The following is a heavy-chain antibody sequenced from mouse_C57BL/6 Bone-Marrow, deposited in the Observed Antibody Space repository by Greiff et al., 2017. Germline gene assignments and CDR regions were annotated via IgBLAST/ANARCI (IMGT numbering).Heavy chain of an antibody. J-gene: IGHJ2*01. D-gene: IGHD1-1*01. CDR3: VRQGITTDFYYFDY. CDR1: GFSFNTYA. Sequence: EVQVVESGGGLVQPKGSLKLSCAASGFSFNTYAMNWVRQAPGKGLEWVARIRSKSNNYATYYADSVKDRFTISRDDSESMLYLQMNNLKTEDTAMYYCVRQGITTDFYYFDYWGQGTTLTVSS. V-gene: IGHV10-1*01. CDR2: IRSKSNNYAT.